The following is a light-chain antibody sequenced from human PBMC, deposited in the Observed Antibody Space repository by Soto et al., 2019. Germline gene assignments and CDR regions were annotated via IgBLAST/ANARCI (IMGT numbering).Light chain of an antibody. CDR1: QSVPGSF. Sequence: EIVLTQSPGTLSLSPGERATLSCRASQSVPGSFLAWYRQKPGQAPSLLIYHASSRATGMPDRFSGSGSGTXXTLTXXXXXXXXXXXXXXXXXXXXSWXFGQGTKVEIK. J-gene: IGKJ1*01. V-gene: IGKV3-20*01. CDR2: HAS. CDR3: XXXXXXSWX.